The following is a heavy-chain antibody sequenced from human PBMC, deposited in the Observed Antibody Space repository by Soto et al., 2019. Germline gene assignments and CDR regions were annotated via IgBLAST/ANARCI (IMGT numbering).Heavy chain of an antibody. V-gene: IGHV1-69*02. CDR1: GGTFSSYT. J-gene: IGHJ3*02. Sequence: QVQLVQSGAEVKKPGSSVKVSCKASGGTFSSYTISWVRQAPGQGLEWMGRIIPILGIANYAQKLQGRVTITADKSTSTAYMELSSLRSEDTAVYYCASGPQVDTALLSFDIWGQGTMVTVSS. CDR2: IIPILGIA. D-gene: IGHD5-18*01. CDR3: ASGPQVDTALLSFDI.